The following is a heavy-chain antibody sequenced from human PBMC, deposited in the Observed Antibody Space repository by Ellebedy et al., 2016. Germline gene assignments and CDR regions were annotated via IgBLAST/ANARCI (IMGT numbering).Heavy chain of an antibody. CDR3: ARVIVGATMVDY. CDR2: IYHNGNT. J-gene: IGHJ4*02. Sequence: SETLSLTCTVSGYSITSGYYWGWIRQSPGKRLQCIGNIYHNGNTNYNPSLKSRVAISVDTSKNQFSLKLSSVTAADTAVYYCARVIVGATMVDYWGQGTLVTVSS. D-gene: IGHD1-26*01. CDR1: GYSITSGYY. V-gene: IGHV4-38-2*02.